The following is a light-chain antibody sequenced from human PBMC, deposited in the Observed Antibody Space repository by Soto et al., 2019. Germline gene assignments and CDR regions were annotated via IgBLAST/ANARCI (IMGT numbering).Light chain of an antibody. CDR1: QDIRGA. J-gene: IGKJ5*01. CDR2: DVS. CDR3: QQFNTYPIT. V-gene: IGKV1-13*02. Sequence: AIQLTQSPSSLSASVGDRVTITCRASQDIRGALTWYQQKPGKPPKLLIFDVSSLQIGVPSRISGSGSGTDFTLTISSLQPEDFATYYCQQFNTYPITFGQGTRLEIK.